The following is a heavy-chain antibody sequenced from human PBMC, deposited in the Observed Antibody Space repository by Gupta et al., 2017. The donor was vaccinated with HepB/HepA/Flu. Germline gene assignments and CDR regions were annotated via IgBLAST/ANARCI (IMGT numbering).Heavy chain of an antibody. Sequence: ESGGGLVKPGGSLRLSCAASGFTFSSYSMNWVRQAPGKGLEWVSSISSSSSYIYYADSVKGRFTISRDNAKNSLYLQMNSLRAEDTAVYYCARGDSSSSFNVWYFDLWGRGTLVTVSS. J-gene: IGHJ2*01. CDR1: GFTFSSYS. D-gene: IGHD6-6*01. CDR2: ISSSSSYI. V-gene: IGHV3-21*01. CDR3: ARGDSSSSFNVWYFDL.